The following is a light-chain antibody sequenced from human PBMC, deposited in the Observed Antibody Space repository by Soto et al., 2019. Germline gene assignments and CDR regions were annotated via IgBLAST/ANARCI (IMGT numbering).Light chain of an antibody. CDR1: QSVSTY. V-gene: IGKV3-15*01. CDR2: GAS. Sequence: DIVMTQSPDSLAVSPGERATLSCMASQSVSTYLAWYQQKPGQAPRLLIYGASTRATGIPARFSGSRSGTEFTLTISSLQSEDFAVYYCQQYNNWPSWTFGQGTKVDIK. J-gene: IGKJ1*01. CDR3: QQYNNWPSWT.